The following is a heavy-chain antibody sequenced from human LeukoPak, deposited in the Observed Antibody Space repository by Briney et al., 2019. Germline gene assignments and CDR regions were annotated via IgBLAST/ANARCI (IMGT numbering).Heavy chain of an antibody. Sequence: ASVKVSCKASGGTFSSYAISWVRQAPGQGLEWMGGISAYNGNTNYAQKLQGRVTMTTDTSTSTAYMELRSLRSDDTAVYYCARGELELPRYYFDYWGQGTLVTVSS. D-gene: IGHD1-7*01. V-gene: IGHV1-18*01. CDR1: GGTFSSYA. J-gene: IGHJ4*02. CDR2: ISAYNGNT. CDR3: ARGELELPRYYFDY.